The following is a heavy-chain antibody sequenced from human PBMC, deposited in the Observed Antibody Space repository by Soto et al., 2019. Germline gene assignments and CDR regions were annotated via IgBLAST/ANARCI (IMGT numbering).Heavy chain of an antibody. CDR2: ISAYNGNT. D-gene: IGHD6-13*01. V-gene: IGHV1-18*01. Sequence: APGQGLEWMGWISAYNGNTNYAQKLQGRVTMTTDTSTSTAYMELRSLRSDDTAVYYCASSYSSTGYYYYMDVWGKGTTVTVSS. CDR3: ASSYSSTGYYYYMDV. J-gene: IGHJ6*03.